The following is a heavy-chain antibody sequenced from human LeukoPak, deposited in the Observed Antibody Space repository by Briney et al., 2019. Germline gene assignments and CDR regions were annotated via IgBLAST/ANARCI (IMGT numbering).Heavy chain of an antibody. CDR1: GYTFTGYY. Sequence: GASVKVSCKASGYTFTGYYMHWVRQAPGQGLEWMGWINPNSGGTNYAQKFQGRVTMTRNTSISTAYMELSSLRSEDTAVYYCARGLIESPNYYYGMDVWGQGTTVTVSS. J-gene: IGHJ6*02. CDR3: ARGLIESPNYYYGMDV. V-gene: IGHV1-2*02. CDR2: INPNSGGT. D-gene: IGHD5/OR15-5a*01.